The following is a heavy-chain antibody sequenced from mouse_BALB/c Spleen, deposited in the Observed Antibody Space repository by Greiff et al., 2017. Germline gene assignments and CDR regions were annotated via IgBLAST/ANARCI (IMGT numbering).Heavy chain of an antibody. Sequence: VQLQQSGAELAKPGASVKMSCKASGYTFTSYWMHWVKQRPGQGLEWIGYINPSTGYTEYNQKFKGKATMTVDKSSSTAYMELARLTSEDSAIYYCARGRYGGSMDYWGQGTSVTVSS. CDR1: GYTFTSYW. CDR3: ARGRYGGSMDY. CDR2: INPSTGYT. J-gene: IGHJ4*01. D-gene: IGHD2-14*01. V-gene: IGHV1-7*01.